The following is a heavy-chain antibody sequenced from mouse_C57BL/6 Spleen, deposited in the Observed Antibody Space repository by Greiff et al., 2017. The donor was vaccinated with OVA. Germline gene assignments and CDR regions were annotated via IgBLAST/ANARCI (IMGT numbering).Heavy chain of an antibody. CDR2: ILPGSGST. CDR1: GYTFTGYW. D-gene: IGHD2-4*01. J-gene: IGHJ3*01. Sequence: QVQLKQSGAELMKPGASVKLSCKAPGYTFTGYWIEWVKQRPGHGLEWIGEILPGSGSTNYKEKFKGKATFTADTSSNTAYMQLSSLTTEDSAIYYCARNYDYGRDFPFADWGQGTLVTVSA. V-gene: IGHV1-9*01. CDR3: ARNYDYGRDFPFAD.